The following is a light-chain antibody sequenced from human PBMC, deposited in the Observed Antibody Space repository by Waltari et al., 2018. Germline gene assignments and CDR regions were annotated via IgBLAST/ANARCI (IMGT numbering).Light chain of an antibody. V-gene: IGKV1-33*01. J-gene: IGKJ3*01. CDR3: QQHDTSPFT. Sequence: DIQMPQSPPSLSASLGDRVTITCRASQGISNWLAWYQQRPGKAPNLLIYRASNLEIGVPSRFSGSGSGTEFTLTISNLQPEDLATYYCQQHDTSPFTFGPGT. CDR2: RAS. CDR1: QGISNW.